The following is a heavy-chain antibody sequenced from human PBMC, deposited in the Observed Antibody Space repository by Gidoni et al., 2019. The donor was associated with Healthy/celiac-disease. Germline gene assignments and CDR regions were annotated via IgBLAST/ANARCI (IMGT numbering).Heavy chain of an antibody. CDR1: GYTFTDYY. Sequence: EVQLVQSGAEVKQPGATVKISCKVSGYTFTDYYMHWVQQAPGKGLGWMGLVDPEDGETIYAEKFQGRVTITADTSTDTAYMELSSLRSEDTAVYYCATAVHGGAAAGWEWFDPWGQGTLVTVSS. CDR3: ATAVHGGAAAGWEWFDP. D-gene: IGHD6-13*01. J-gene: IGHJ5*02. V-gene: IGHV1-69-2*01. CDR2: VDPEDGET.